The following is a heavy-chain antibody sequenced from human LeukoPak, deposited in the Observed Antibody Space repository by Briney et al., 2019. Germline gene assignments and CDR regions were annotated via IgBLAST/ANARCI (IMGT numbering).Heavy chain of an antibody. Sequence: GGSLRPSCAASGLTFTDFRMNWVRLTPGRGLEWLANINPDGNEKYYVDSVKGRFAISRDNAKNEVYLEMNSLRAEDTGVYYCSGRDSSRSPRAYWGQGTLVSVSS. CDR3: SGRDSSRSPRAY. CDR1: GLTFTDFR. D-gene: IGHD2-2*01. V-gene: IGHV3-7*01. J-gene: IGHJ4*02. CDR2: INPDGNEK.